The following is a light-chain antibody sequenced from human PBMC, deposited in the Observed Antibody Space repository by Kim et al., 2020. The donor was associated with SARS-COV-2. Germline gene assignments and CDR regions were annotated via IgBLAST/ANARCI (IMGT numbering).Light chain of an antibody. J-gene: IGKJ5*01. CDR2: DAS. CDR1: QSISSH. CDR3: QHRYNWPIT. Sequence: LSPGESASLSCRASQSISSHLAWYQQKPGQVPRLLIFDASNRATGIPARFSGSGSGADFTLTISSLEPEDVAVYFCQHRYNWPITFGQGTRLDIK. V-gene: IGKV3-11*01.